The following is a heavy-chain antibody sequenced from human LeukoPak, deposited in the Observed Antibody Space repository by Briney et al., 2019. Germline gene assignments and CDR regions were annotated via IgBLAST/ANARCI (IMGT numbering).Heavy chain of an antibody. Sequence: GRSLRLSSAAAAFTFSSEWMSWVRQATGNGLEWVASIKQEGSEKSYVDSVKGRFTISRDNAKNSLYLQMNSLRAEDTAVYYCARGGNYFDYWGQGTLVSVSS. V-gene: IGHV3-7*01. CDR1: AFTFSSEW. D-gene: IGHD3-16*01. J-gene: IGHJ4*02. CDR2: IKQEGSEK. CDR3: ARGGNYFDY.